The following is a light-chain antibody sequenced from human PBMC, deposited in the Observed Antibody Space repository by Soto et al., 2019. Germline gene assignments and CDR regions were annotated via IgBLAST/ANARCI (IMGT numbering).Light chain of an antibody. J-gene: IGLJ2*01. Sequence: QSALTQPASVSGSPGQSITISCTGTSSNVGSYNLVSWYQQFPGKAPKLIIFEVSTRPLGVSNRFCGSKSGNTAAMTISGVQTEDEADYYCCSYAGSSPVIFGGGTKLTVL. CDR3: CSYAGSSPVI. CDR2: EVS. CDR1: SSNVGSYNL. V-gene: IGLV2-23*02.